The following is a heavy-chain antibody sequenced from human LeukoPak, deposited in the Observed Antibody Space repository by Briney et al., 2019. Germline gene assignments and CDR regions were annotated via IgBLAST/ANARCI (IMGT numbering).Heavy chain of an antibody. CDR2: IAGSGSPT. CDR1: GFTFSDYY. Sequence: GGSLRLSCAASGFTFSDYYMSWFRQTPGKGLEWISYIAGSGSPTSYADSVKGRFTTSRDNAEKSLYLQMNSLSAEDTAVYYCAKTLVASPGNTGGPWGQGTLVTVSS. J-gene: IGHJ5*02. CDR3: AKTLVASPGNTGGP. D-gene: IGHD2-15*01. V-gene: IGHV3-11*03.